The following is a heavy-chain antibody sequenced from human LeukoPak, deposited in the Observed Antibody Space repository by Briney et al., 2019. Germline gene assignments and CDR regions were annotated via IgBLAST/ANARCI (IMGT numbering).Heavy chain of an antibody. V-gene: IGHV4-4*07. CDR1: GGSISSYY. D-gene: IGHD6-13*01. CDR2: IYTSGST. CDR3: ARDGAAAGTPPNNWFDP. J-gene: IGHJ5*02. Sequence: SETLSLTCTVSGGSISSYYWSWIRQPAGKGLEWIGRIYTSGSTNYNPSLKSRVTMSVDTSKNQFSLKLSSVTAADTAVYYCARDGAAAGTPPNNWFDPWGQGTLVTVSS.